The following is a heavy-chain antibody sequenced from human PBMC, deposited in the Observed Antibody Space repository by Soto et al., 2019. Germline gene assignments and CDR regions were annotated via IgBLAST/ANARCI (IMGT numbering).Heavy chain of an antibody. J-gene: IGHJ4*02. V-gene: IGHV1-18*01. CDR2: ISAYNGNT. CDR1: GYTFTSYG. Sequence: QVQLVQSGAEVKKPGASVKVSCKASGYTFTSYGISWVRQAPGQGLEWMGWISAYNGNTNYAQRLQGRVTMTTDTSTSTAYMELRSVRSDDTAVYFCARDIDTGMASLKTPGYWGQGTLVTVSS. D-gene: IGHD5-18*01. CDR3: ARDIDTGMASLKTPGY.